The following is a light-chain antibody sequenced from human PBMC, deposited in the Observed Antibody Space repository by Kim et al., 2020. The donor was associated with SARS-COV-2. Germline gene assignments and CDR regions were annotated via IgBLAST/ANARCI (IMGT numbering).Light chain of an antibody. CDR3: HQYGSSPQA. CDR1: QRVSSNY. V-gene: IGKV3-20*01. Sequence: EIVLTQSPGTLSLSPGERATLSCKASQRVSSNYLAWYQQKLGQAPRLLIYGASRRATGIPDRFGGSGSGTGFTLTISRLESEDFAVYYCHQYGSSPQAFGQGTKVDIK. CDR2: GAS. J-gene: IGKJ1*01.